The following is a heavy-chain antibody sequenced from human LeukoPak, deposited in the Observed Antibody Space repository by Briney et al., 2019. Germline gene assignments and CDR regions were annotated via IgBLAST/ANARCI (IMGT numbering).Heavy chain of an antibody. J-gene: IGHJ6*02. D-gene: IGHD6-13*01. CDR3: ARHRIAAAGTNYYYGMDV. Sequence: GESLKISCKGSGYSFSGYWIGWVRQMPGKGLEWMGIIYPGDSDTRYSPSFQGQVTISADKSISTAYLQWSSLKASDTAMYYCARHRIAAAGTNYYYGMDVWGQGTTVTVSS. CDR2: IYPGDSDT. CDR1: GYSFSGYW. V-gene: IGHV5-51*01.